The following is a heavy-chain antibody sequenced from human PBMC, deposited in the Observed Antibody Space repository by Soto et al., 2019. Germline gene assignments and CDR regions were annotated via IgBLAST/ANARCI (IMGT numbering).Heavy chain of an antibody. CDR3: AKGGRQWIVTSDFNY. D-gene: IGHD5-12*01. CDR1: GFTFSDYA. CDR2: VSHDGRNT. Sequence: VQLVESGGGVVQPGRSLRLSCAASGFTFSDYAMHWVRQAPGKGLEWVAVVSHDGRNTHYADSVKGRFTISRDSYKNTVSLEMTSLRAEVTAVYYGAKGGRQWIVTSDFNYWGQGALVTVSS. J-gene: IGHJ4*02. V-gene: IGHV3-30*18.